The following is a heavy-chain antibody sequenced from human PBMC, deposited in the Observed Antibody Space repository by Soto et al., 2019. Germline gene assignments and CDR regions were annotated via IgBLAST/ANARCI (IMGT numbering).Heavy chain of an antibody. CDR3: ARRRYSSSWYDY. V-gene: IGHV4-31*01. Sequence: QVQLQESGPGLVKPSQTLSLTCTVSGGSISSGGYYWSWIRQHPGKGLEWIGYIYYSGSTYYNPSLKSLXXIXVXXSKNQFSLKLSSVTAADTAVYYCARRRYSSSWYDYWGQGTLVTVSS. CDR2: IYYSGST. CDR1: GGSISSGGYY. J-gene: IGHJ4*02. D-gene: IGHD6-13*01.